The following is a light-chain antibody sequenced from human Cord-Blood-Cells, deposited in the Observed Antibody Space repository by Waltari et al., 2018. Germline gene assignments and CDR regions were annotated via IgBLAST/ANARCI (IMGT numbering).Light chain of an antibody. V-gene: IGLV2-14*01. CDR2: DVS. CDR1: SSDVGGYNY. J-gene: IGLJ2*01. CDR3: SSYTSSSTLV. Sequence: QSALTQPASVSGSPGQSITISCTGTSSDVGGYNYVSWYQKHPGKAPKLMIYDVSNRPSGVSKRFAGSKSCNTAALTISGLQSEDEADYYCSSYTSSSTLVFGGGTKLTVL.